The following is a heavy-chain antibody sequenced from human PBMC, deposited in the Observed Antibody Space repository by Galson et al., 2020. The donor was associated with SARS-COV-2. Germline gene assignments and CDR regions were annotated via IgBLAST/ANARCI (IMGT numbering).Heavy chain of an antibody. CDR2: IIPIFGTA. Sequence: SVKVSCKASGGTFSSYAISWVRQAPGQGLEWMGGIIPIFGTANYAQKFQGRVTITADESTSTAYMELSSLRSEDTAVYYCARRLYCSSTSCYHWYFDLWGRGTLVTVSS. J-gene: IGHJ2*01. CDR1: GGTFSSYA. CDR3: ARRLYCSSTSCYHWYFDL. V-gene: IGHV1-69*13. D-gene: IGHD2-2*01.